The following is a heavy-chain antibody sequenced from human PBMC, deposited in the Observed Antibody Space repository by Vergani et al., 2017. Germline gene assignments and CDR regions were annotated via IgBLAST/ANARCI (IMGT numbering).Heavy chain of an antibody. V-gene: IGHV3-9*01. Sequence: EVHLVESGGDLVEPGRSLRLSCAAFGFIFDDYAMHWVRQVPGKGLEWVSGISWNSKSEAYADSVKGRFAISRDNAKNSLYLQMNSLRPEDTAQYYCAKDHGGYCTNGNCLFGSWVQGTPVTVSS. J-gene: IGHJ4*02. CDR1: GFIFDDYA. D-gene: IGHD2-8*01. CDR3: AKDHGGYCTNGNCLFGS. CDR2: ISWNSKSE.